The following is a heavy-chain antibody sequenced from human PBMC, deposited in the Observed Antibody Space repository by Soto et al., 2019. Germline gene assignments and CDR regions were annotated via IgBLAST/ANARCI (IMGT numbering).Heavy chain of an antibody. V-gene: IGHV4-39*01. CDR1: GGFISGYY. Sequence: SETLSLTCTVSGGFISGYYWGWIRQPPGKGLEWIGSIYYSGSTYYNPSLKSRVTISADTSNNQLSLQLNSVTPDDTAVYYCARLIGDSWLDSWGQGTLVTVSS. CDR3: ARLIGDSWLDS. CDR2: IYYSGST. J-gene: IGHJ5*01.